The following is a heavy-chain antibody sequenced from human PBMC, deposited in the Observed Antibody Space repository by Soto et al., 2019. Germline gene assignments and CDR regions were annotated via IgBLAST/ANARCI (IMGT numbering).Heavy chain of an antibody. J-gene: IGHJ4*02. D-gene: IGHD6-13*01. CDR3: ATRLRAAGMGIDY. CDR1: GYTFTSYD. Sequence: ASVKVSCKASGYTFTSYDINCVRQATGQGLEWMGWMNPNSGNTGYAQKSQGRVTMTRNTSISTAYMELSSLRSEDTAVYYCATRLRAAGMGIDYWGQGTLVTVSS. V-gene: IGHV1-8*01. CDR2: MNPNSGNT.